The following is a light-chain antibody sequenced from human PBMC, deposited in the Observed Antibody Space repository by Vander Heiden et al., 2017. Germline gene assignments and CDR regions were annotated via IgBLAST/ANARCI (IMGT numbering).Light chain of an antibody. V-gene: IGKV3-15*01. Sequence: ELLLTHSPATLSVSPGERATLSCRASQSVSSNLAWYQQKPGQAPRLLIYGASTRATGIPARFSGSGSGTEFTLTISSLQSEDFAVYYCQQYNNWPYTFGQGTKLEIK. J-gene: IGKJ2*01. CDR3: QQYNNWPYT. CDR2: GAS. CDR1: QSVSSN.